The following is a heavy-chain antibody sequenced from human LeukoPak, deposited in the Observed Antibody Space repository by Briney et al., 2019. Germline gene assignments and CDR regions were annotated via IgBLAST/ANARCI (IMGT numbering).Heavy chain of an antibody. V-gene: IGHV3-23*01. Sequence: GRSLRLSCAASGFTFSSYAMSWVRQAPGKGLEWVSAISGSGGSTYYADSVKGRFTISRDNSKNTLYLQMNSLRAEDTAVYYCAKLSRYFDWLLNPDYWGQGTLVTVSS. CDR1: GFTFSSYA. J-gene: IGHJ4*02. CDR2: ISGSGGST. D-gene: IGHD3-9*01. CDR3: AKLSRYFDWLLNPDY.